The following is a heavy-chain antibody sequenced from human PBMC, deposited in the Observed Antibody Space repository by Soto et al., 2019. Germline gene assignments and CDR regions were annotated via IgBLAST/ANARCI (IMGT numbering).Heavy chain of an antibody. CDR2: IKSKTDGGTT. D-gene: IGHD2-2*01. V-gene: IGHV3-15*01. CDR3: TTYTGVDQLLTDGHYYYYGMDV. Sequence: GGSLRLSCAASGFTFSNAWMSWVRQAPGKGLEWVGRIKSKTDGGTTDYAAPVKGRFTISRDDSKNTLYLQMNSLKTEDTAVYYCTTYTGVDQLLTDGHYYYYGMDVWGQGTTVTVSS. J-gene: IGHJ6*02. CDR1: GFTFSNAW.